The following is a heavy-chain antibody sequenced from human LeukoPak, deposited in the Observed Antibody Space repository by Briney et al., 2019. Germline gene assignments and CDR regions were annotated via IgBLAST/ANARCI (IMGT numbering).Heavy chain of an antibody. J-gene: IGHJ4*02. CDR1: GFTFSSYG. V-gene: IGHV3-21*01. CDR2: ISSSSSYI. CDR3: ARSTTSTAGDF. Sequence: GGTLRLSCAASGFTFSSYGMSWVRQAPGKGLEWVSSISSSSSYIYYADSVKGRFTISRDNAKNSLYLQMNSLRAEDTAVYYCARSTTSTAGDFGGQGTLVTVSS. D-gene: IGHD1-1*01.